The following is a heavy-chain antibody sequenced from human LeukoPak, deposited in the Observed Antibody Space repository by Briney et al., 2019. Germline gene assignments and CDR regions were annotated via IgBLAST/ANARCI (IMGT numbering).Heavy chain of an antibody. J-gene: IGHJ4*02. Sequence: SETLSLTCTVSGGSISSGGYYWSWIRQHPGKGLEWIGYIYYSGSTYYNPSLKSRVTISVDTSKNQFSLKLSSVTAADTAVYYCARVSDYYGSGSYYRGFDYWGQRTLVTVSS. V-gene: IGHV4-31*03. CDR3: ARVSDYYGSGSYYRGFDY. CDR2: IYYSGST. CDR1: GGSISSGGYY. D-gene: IGHD3-10*01.